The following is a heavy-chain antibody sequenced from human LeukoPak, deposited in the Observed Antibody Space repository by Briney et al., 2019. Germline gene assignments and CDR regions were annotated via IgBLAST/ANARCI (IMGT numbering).Heavy chain of an antibody. CDR2: LYHNGRT. V-gene: IGHV3-53*05. J-gene: IGHJ4*02. CDR1: GFNVSSNY. CDR3: ARSVWGYQFDY. Sequence: GGSLRLSCAASGFNVSSNYMNWVRQAPGKGLEGVSILYHNGRTYYAESVKGRSTISRDDSKNTLYLQMNSLKAEDTAVYYCARSVWGYQFDYWGQGALVTVSS. D-gene: IGHD3-16*01.